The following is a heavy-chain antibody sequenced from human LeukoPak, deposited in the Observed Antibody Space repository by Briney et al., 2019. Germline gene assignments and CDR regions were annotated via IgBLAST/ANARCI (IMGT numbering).Heavy chain of an antibody. CDR2: ISGSGGST. CDR3: AKESTSTMVRGVMDY. V-gene: IGHV3-23*01. Sequence: GGSLRLSCAASGFTFSSYAMSWVRQAPGKGLEWVSAISGSGGSTYYADSVKGRFTISRDNSKNTPYLQMNRLRAEDTAVYYCAKESTSTMVRGVMDYWGQGTLVTVSS. CDR1: GFTFSSYA. D-gene: IGHD3-10*01. J-gene: IGHJ4*02.